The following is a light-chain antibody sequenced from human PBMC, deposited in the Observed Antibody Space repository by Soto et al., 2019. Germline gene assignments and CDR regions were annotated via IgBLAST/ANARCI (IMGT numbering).Light chain of an antibody. CDR2: KDS. CDR3: QSADSSGSYVV. V-gene: IGLV3-25*03. CDR1: ALPNQY. J-gene: IGLJ2*01. Sequence: SYELTQPPSVPPSPGQPARLTCSGDALPNQYAYWYQQKSVQAPVMVIYKDSERPSGIPERFSGSSSGTTVTLTISGVQAEDEADYYCQSADSSGSYVVFGGGTKLTVL.